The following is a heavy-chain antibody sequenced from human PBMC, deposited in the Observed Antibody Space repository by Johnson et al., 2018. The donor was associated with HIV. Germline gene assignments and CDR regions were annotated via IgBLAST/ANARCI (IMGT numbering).Heavy chain of an antibody. CDR1: GFIFNEYA. D-gene: IGHD1-26*01. J-gene: IGHJ3*02. Sequence: VQLVESGGGLVQPGGSLRLSCAASGFIFNEYAMHWVRQAPGKGLEWVANIKQDGSEKYYVDSVKGRFTISRDNAKNSLYLQMNSLRAEDTAVYYCARVGATAAFDIWGQGTMVTVSS. V-gene: IGHV3-7*05. CDR2: IKQDGSEK. CDR3: ARVGATAAFDI.